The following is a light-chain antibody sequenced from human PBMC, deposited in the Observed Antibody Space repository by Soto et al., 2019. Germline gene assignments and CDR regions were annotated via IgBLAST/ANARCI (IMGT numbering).Light chain of an antibody. CDR1: QGIRSF. CDR3: QQLNSYPRT. J-gene: IGKJ1*01. V-gene: IGKV1-9*01. CDR2: AAS. Sequence: DIQLTQSPSFLSASVGDRVTITCRASQGIRSFLAWYQQKPGKAPKLLIYAASTLQSGVPSRFSGSGSGTEFTLTISSLQPEDFPTYYCQQLNSYPRTFGQVTKVEIK.